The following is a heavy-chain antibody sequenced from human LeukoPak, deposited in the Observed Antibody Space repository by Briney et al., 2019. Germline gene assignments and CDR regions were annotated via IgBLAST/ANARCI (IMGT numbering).Heavy chain of an antibody. CDR2: IYPGDSDT. Sequence: GESLKISCKGSGYRFASYWIGWVRQLPGKGLEWMGIIYPGDSDTRDSPSFQGQVTFSADKSISTAYLQWSSLKAADTVMYYCARHGSLTGGSKDDYGGQEPWSPSPQ. D-gene: IGHD1-20*01. CDR1: GYRFASYW. J-gene: IGHJ4*01. V-gene: IGHV5-51*01. CDR3: ARHGSLTGGSKDDY.